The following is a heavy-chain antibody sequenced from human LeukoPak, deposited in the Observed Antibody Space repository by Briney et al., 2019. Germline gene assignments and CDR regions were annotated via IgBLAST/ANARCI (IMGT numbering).Heavy chain of an antibody. Sequence: GGSLRLSCAASGFTFSSYVMSWVRQAPGKGLEWVSTIIGSDDNTYYADSVKGRFTISRDNSKNTLYLQTNSLRAEDTAVYYCAKGKYSSGWYVFDYWGQGTLITVSS. CDR1: GFTFSSYV. D-gene: IGHD6-19*01. CDR3: AKGKYSSGWYVFDY. V-gene: IGHV3-23*01. J-gene: IGHJ4*02. CDR2: IIGSDDNT.